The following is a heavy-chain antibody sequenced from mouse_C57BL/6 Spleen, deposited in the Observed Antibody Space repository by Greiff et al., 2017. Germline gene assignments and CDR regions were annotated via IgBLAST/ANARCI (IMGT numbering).Heavy chain of an antibody. D-gene: IGHD4-1*01. Sequence: VKLQQPGAELVMPGASVKLSCKASGYTFTSYWMHWVKQRPGQGLEWIGEIDPSDSYTNYNQKFKGKSTLTVDKSSSTAYMQLSSLTSEDSAVYYCARYWENAMDYWGQGTSVTVSS. V-gene: IGHV1-69*01. CDR2: IDPSDSYT. CDR3: ARYWENAMDY. J-gene: IGHJ4*01. CDR1: GYTFTSYW.